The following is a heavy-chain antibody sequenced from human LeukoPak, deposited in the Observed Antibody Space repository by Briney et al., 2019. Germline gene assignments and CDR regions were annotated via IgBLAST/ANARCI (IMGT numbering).Heavy chain of an antibody. D-gene: IGHD3-22*01. CDR2: IIPIFGTA. J-gene: IGHJ4*02. V-gene: IGHV1-69*01. CDR1: GGTFRSYA. CDR3: ASGPGSSGYYSSFDY. Sequence: ASVKVSCKASGGTFRSYAISWVRQAPGQGLEWMGGIIPIFGTANYAQKFQGRVTITADESTSTAYMELSSLRSEDTAVYYCASGPGSSGYYSSFDYWGQGTLVTVSS.